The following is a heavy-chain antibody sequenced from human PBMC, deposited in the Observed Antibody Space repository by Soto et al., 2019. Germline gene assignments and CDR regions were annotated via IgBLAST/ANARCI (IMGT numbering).Heavy chain of an antibody. CDR2: IYRGERT. Sequence: PSETRSLTCTVSAASIGGSSYHWGGIRQPPGKGLESIANIYRGERTHYNASLKSRLTITVDTSKNHLTLELTSVTAADMAVYYCARGVVRDVWGQGTTVTVSS. D-gene: IGHD6-6*01. CDR3: ARGVVRDV. V-gene: IGHV4-39*02. J-gene: IGHJ6*02. CDR1: AASIGGSSYH.